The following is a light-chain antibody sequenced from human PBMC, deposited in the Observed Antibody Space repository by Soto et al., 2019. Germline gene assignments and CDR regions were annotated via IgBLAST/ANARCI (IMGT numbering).Light chain of an antibody. CDR2: DVS. CDR1: SSDVGGYNY. V-gene: IGLV2-14*01. CDR3: SSYTSSSTLYV. J-gene: IGLJ1*01. Sequence: HSALTQPVTVSGSPGQSITISCTGTSSDVGGYNYVSWYQQHPGKAPKLMIYDVSNRPSGVSNRFSGSKSGNTASLTISGLQAEDEADYYCSSYTSSSTLYVFGTGTKVTVL.